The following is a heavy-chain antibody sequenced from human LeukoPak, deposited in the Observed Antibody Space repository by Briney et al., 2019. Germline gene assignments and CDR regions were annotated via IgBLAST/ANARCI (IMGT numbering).Heavy chain of an antibody. CDR2: ISSSGSTI. Sequence: GGSLRLSCAASGFSLSTYWMSWVRQAPGKGLEWVSYISSSGSTIYYADSVKGRFTISRDNAKNSLYLQMNSLRAEDTAVYYCAREGVTMIAFDYWGQGTLVTVSS. CDR3: AREGVTMIAFDY. CDR1: GFSLSTYW. J-gene: IGHJ4*02. V-gene: IGHV3-48*03. D-gene: IGHD3-22*01.